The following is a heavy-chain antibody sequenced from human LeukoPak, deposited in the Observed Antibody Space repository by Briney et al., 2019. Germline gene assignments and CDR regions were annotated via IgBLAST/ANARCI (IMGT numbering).Heavy chain of an antibody. Sequence: GGSLRLSCAASGFTFSSYAMTWVRQAPGKGLKWVSAISGSGGSTYYADSVKGRFTISRDNSKNTLYLQMNSLRAEDTALYYCAKDRKVYCSSTSCYNYYGMDVWGQGTLVTVSS. V-gene: IGHV3-23*01. J-gene: IGHJ6*02. D-gene: IGHD2-2*02. CDR1: GFTFSSYA. CDR2: ISGSGGST. CDR3: AKDRKVYCSSTSCYNYYGMDV.